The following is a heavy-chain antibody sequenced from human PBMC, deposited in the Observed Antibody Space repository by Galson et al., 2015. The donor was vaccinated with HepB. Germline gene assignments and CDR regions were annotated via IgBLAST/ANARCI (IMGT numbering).Heavy chain of an antibody. CDR3: AREALPDYGGITGFHF. CDR1: GCNFSSSG. D-gene: IGHD4-23*01. CDR2: RWCDGSKK. J-gene: IGHJ4*02. V-gene: IGHV3-33*01. Sequence: SLRLYCAEYGCNFSSSGMHWVRQAPGKGLEWGAVRWCDGSKKYYAESVKRRLSISTDNSKKTLYMQMNSLRAEDTAVYYCAREALPDYGGITGFHFWGQGTLVTVSS.